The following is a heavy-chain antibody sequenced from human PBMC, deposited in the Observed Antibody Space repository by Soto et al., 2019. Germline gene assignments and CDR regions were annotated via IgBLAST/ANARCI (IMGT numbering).Heavy chain of an antibody. D-gene: IGHD3-22*01. Sequence: QVQLVQSGGEVKKPGASVKVSCKASGYTFTTYGITWVRQGPGLGLEWMGWISAYNGNTNYAQKVQGRVTMTTDTSTSTAYMELRSLRADDTAVYYCARAVDYYDSSGYYTHEYFQHWGQGTLVTVSS. J-gene: IGHJ1*01. V-gene: IGHV1-18*01. CDR1: GYTFTTYG. CDR3: ARAVDYYDSSGYYTHEYFQH. CDR2: ISAYNGNT.